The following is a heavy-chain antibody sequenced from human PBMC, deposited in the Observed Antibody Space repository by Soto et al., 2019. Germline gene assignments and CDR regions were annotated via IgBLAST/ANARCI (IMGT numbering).Heavy chain of an antibody. D-gene: IGHD2-8*01. Sequence: PGGSLRLSCAASGFTFSSYGMHWVRQAPGKGLEWVAVISYDGSNKYYADSVKGRFTISRDNSKNTLYLQMNSLRAEDTAVYYCAKDLLMGDYFDYWGQGTLVTVSS. CDR2: ISYDGSNK. V-gene: IGHV3-30*18. CDR3: AKDLLMGDYFDY. CDR1: GFTFSSYG. J-gene: IGHJ4*02.